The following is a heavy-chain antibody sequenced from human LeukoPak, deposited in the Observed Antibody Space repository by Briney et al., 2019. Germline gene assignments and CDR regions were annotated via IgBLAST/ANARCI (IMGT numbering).Heavy chain of an antibody. V-gene: IGHV1-69*05. CDR1: GGTFSSYA. Sequence: ASVKVSCKASGGTFSSYAISWVRQAPGQGLEWMGGIIPIFGTANYAQKFQGRVTITTDESTSTAYMELSSLRSEDTAVYYCARVSRDYGSGMYWFDPWGQGTLVTVSS. J-gene: IGHJ5*02. CDR2: IIPIFGTA. CDR3: ARVSRDYGSGMYWFDP. D-gene: IGHD3-10*01.